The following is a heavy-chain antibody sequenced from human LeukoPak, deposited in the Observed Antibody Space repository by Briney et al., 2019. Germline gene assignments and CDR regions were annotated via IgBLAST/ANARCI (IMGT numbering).Heavy chain of an antibody. CDR3: ARQSSPTNYDFWSGYWFDP. J-gene: IGHJ5*02. CDR2: IYYSGST. CDR1: GGSISSSSYY. Sequence: SETLSLTCTVSGGSISSSSYYWGWIRQPPGKGLEWIGSIYYSGSTYYNPSLKSRVTISVDTSKNQFSLKLSSVTAADTAVYYCARQSSPTNYDFWSGYWFDPWGQGTLVTVSS. D-gene: IGHD3-3*01. V-gene: IGHV4-39*01.